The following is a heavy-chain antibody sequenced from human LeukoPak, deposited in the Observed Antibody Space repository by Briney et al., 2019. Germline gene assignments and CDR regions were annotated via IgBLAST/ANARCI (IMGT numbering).Heavy chain of an antibody. J-gene: IGHJ4*02. D-gene: IGHD5-18*01. CDR3: ARGGYSYGLYYFDY. CDR2: INHSGST. CDR1: GGSISSSSYY. Sequence: SETLSLTCTVSGGSISSSSYYWGWIRQPPGKGLEWIGEINHSGSTNYNPSLKSRVTISVDTSKNQFSLKLSFVTAADTAVYYCARGGYSYGLYYFDYWGQGTLVTVSS. V-gene: IGHV4-39*07.